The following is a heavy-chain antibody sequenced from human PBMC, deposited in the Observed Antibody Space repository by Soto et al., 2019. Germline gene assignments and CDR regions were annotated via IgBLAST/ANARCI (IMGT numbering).Heavy chain of an antibody. CDR1: GFTVSSNY. CDR3: AGCSGSCPYYYYYYGMDV. J-gene: IGHJ6*02. D-gene: IGHD3-10*02. Sequence: EVQLVESGGGLVQPGGSLRLSCAASGFTVSSNYMSWVRQAPGKGLEWVSVIYSGGSTYYADSVKGRFTISRHNSKNTLYLQMNSLRAEDTAVYYCAGCSGSCPYYYYYYGMDVWGQGTTVAVSS. V-gene: IGHV3-53*04. CDR2: IYSGGST.